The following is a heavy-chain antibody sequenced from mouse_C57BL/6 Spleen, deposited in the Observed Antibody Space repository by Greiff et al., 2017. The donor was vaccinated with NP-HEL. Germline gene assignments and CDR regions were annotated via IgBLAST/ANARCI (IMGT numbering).Heavy chain of an antibody. CDR2: IDPEDGDT. V-gene: IGHV14-1*01. J-gene: IGHJ3*01. CDR3: TTVYGSTWFAY. CDR1: GFNITDYY. Sequence: VQLQQSGAELVRPGASVKLSCTASGFNITDYYMHWVKQRPEQGLEWIGRIDPEDGDTEYAPKFQGKATMTADTSSNTAYLQLSSLTSEDTAVYYCTTVYGSTWFAYWGQGTLVTVSA. D-gene: IGHD1-1*01.